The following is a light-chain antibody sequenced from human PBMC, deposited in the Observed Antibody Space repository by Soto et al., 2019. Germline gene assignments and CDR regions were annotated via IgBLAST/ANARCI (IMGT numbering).Light chain of an antibody. CDR2: DAS. Sequence: DIQMTQFPSALSASVGDRVTITCRASQNVNNWLAWYQHKPGKAPPLLIYDASVLETGVPSRFSGSGSGTEFTLTISSLQPEDFATYYCLQDYNYPLTFGGGTKV. J-gene: IGKJ4*01. V-gene: IGKV1-5*01. CDR3: LQDYNYPLT. CDR1: QNVNNW.